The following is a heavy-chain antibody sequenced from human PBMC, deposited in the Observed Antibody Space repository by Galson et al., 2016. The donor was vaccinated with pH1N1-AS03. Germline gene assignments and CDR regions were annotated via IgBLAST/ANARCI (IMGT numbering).Heavy chain of an antibody. J-gene: IGHJ4*02. CDR2: INPSGGGT. Sequence: SVKVSCKASGYTFTRYYMHWVRQAPGQGLEWMGVINPSGGGTTYAQKFHGRVTMTRDTSTTTAHMELSSLRSEDTAIYYCVPYGSGTQAYFDYWGQGTLVTVSS. CDR1: GYTFTRYY. CDR3: VPYGSGTQAYFDY. D-gene: IGHD3-10*01. V-gene: IGHV1-46*01.